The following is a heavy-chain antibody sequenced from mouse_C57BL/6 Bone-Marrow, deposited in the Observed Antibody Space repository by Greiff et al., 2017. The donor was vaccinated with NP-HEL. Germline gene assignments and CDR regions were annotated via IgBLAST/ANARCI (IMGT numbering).Heavy chain of an antibody. V-gene: IGHV7-1*01. D-gene: IGHD1-1*01. Sequence: EVNVVESGGGLVQSGRSLRLSCATSGFTFSDFYMEWVRQAPGKGLEWIAASRNKANDYTTEYSASVKGRFIVSRDTSQSILYLQMNALRAEDTAIYYCARDALYYGSSDYAMDYWGQGTSVTVSS. CDR1: GFTFSDFY. CDR3: ARDALYYGSSDYAMDY. J-gene: IGHJ4*01. CDR2: SRNKANDYTT.